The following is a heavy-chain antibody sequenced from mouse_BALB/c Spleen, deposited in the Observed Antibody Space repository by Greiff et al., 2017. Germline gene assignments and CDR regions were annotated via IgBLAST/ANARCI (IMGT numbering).Heavy chain of an antibody. CDR3: ARWEGSSTGFAY. CDR1: GYTFTSYW. CDR2: IDPYDSET. Sequence: QVHVKQSGAELVRPGASVKLSCKASGYTFTSYWMNWVKQRPEQGLEWIGRIDPYDSETHYNQKFKDKAILTVDKSSSTAYMQLSSLTSEDSAVYYCARWEGSSTGFAYWGQGTLVTVSA. D-gene: IGHD1-1*01. J-gene: IGHJ3*01. V-gene: IGHV1-52*01.